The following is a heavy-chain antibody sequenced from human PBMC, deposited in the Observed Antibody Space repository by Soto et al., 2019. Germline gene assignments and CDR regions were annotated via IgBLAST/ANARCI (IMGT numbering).Heavy chain of an antibody. CDR3: ARVLYGSGTAFPDY. J-gene: IGHJ4*02. CDR2: ISSSSSTI. D-gene: IGHD3-10*01. CDR1: GFTFSSYS. Sequence: PGGSLRLSCAASGFTFSSYSMNWVRQAPGEGLEWVSYISSSSSTIYYADSVKGRFTISRDNAKNSLYLQMNSLRAEDTAVYYCARVLYGSGTAFPDYWGQGTLVTVSS. V-gene: IGHV3-48*01.